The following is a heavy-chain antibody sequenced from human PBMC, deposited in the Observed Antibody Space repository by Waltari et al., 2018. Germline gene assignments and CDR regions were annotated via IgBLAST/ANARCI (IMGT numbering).Heavy chain of an antibody. Sequence: EVQLVESGGGLVQPGGSLRLSCAASGFTFSSYSMNWVRQAPGKGLEWVSYLSSSSSTIYYADSVKGRFTISRDNAKNSLYLQMNSLRAEDTAVYYCARGEPPIFDYWGQGTLVTVSS. CDR2: LSSSSSTI. CDR3: ARGEPPIFDY. J-gene: IGHJ4*02. CDR1: GFTFSSYS. V-gene: IGHV3-48*01.